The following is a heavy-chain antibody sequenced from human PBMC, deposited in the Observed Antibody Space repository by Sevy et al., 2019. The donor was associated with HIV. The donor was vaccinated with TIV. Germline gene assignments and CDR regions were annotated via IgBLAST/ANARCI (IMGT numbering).Heavy chain of an antibody. V-gene: IGHV3-23*01. CDR1: GFTFSTYT. Sequence: GGSLRLSCAASGFTFSTYTMSWVRQAPGKGLEWVSAISGSAGSTYYADLVQGRFTISRDKSKNTLYLQMNSLRAEDTAVYYCAKFTMIVVVITTHFDYWGQGTLVTVSS. CDR2: ISGSAGST. J-gene: IGHJ4*02. D-gene: IGHD3-22*01. CDR3: AKFTMIVVVITTHFDY.